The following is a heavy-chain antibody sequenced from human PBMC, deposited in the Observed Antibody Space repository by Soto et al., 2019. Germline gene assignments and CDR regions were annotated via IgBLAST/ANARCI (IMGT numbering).Heavy chain of an antibody. J-gene: IGHJ3*02. CDR1: GGSFSGYY. CDR3: ARFSTEMATIHDAFDI. CDR2: INHSGST. D-gene: IGHD5-12*01. V-gene: IGHV4-34*01. Sequence: SETLSLTCAVYGGSFSGYYWSWIRQPPGKGLEWIGEINHSGSTNYNPSLKSRVTISVDTSKNQFSLKLSPVTAADTAVYYCARFSTEMATIHDAFDIWGQGTMVTVS.